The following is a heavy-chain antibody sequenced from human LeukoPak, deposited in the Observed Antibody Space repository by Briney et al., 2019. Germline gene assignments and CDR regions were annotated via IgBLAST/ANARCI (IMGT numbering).Heavy chain of an antibody. J-gene: IGHJ4*02. CDR3: AREMTGGYSGYATPGY. V-gene: IGHV3-7*01. CDR2: IKQDGSEK. D-gene: IGHD5-12*01. CDR1: GFTFSSYW. Sequence: GGSLRLSCTASGFTFSSYWMSWVRQAPGKGLEWVANIKQDGSEKYYVDSVKGRFTISRDNAKNSLYLQMNSLRAEDTAVYYCAREMTGGYSGYATPGYWGQGTLVTVSS.